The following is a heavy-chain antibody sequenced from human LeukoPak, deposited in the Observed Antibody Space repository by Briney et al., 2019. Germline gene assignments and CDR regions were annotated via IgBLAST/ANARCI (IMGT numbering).Heavy chain of an antibody. J-gene: IGHJ4*02. Sequence: ASVKVSCKAPGYTFTGYYMHWVRQAPGQGLEWMGRINPNSGGTNYAQKFQGRVTMTRDTSISTAYMELSRLRSDDTAVYYCATHSSSWYYFDYWGQGTLVTVSS. CDR1: GYTFTGYY. CDR3: ATHSSSWYYFDY. D-gene: IGHD6-13*01. V-gene: IGHV1-2*06. CDR2: INPNSGGT.